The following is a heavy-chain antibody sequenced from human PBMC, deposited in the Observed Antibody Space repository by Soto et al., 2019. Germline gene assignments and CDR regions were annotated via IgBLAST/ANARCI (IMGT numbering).Heavy chain of an antibody. J-gene: IGHJ4*02. CDR3: ARTLELRYFDY. Sequence: SETLSLTCAVSGGSISSGGYSWSWIRQPPGKGLEWIGYIYHSGSTYYNPSLKSRVTISVDRSKNQFSLKLGSVTAADTAVYYCARTLELRYFDYWGQGTLVTVSS. D-gene: IGHD3-9*01. CDR2: IYHSGST. CDR1: GGSISSGGYS. V-gene: IGHV4-30-2*01.